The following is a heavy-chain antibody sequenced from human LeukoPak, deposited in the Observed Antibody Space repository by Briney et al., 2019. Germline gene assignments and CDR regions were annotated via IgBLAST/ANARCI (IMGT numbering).Heavy chain of an antibody. CDR1: GFTFSNYW. CDR3: AKDLYYDFWSGYCAFDI. Sequence: PGGSLRLSCATSGFTFSNYWMSWVRQAPGKGLEWVSAISGSGGSTYYADSVKGRFTISRDNSKNTLYLQMNSLRAEDTAVYYCAKDLYYDFWSGYCAFDIWGQGTMVTVSS. CDR2: ISGSGGST. V-gene: IGHV3-23*01. D-gene: IGHD3-3*01. J-gene: IGHJ3*02.